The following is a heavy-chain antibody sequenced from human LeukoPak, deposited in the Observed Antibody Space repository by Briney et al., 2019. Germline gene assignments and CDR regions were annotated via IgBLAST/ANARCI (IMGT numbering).Heavy chain of an antibody. J-gene: IGHJ6*02. V-gene: IGHV4-59*01. CDR3: AREDPQTAEHEGMDV. CDR2: IYYSGTT. CDR1: GGSISYYY. D-gene: IGHD2-21*02. Sequence: SATLSLTCPVSGGSISYYYWSWIRQSPGKGLEWIGYIYYSGTTNYNPSLKSRVTISVDTSKNQFSLQLRSVTAADTAVYYCAREDPQTAEHEGMDVWGQGTTVTVSS.